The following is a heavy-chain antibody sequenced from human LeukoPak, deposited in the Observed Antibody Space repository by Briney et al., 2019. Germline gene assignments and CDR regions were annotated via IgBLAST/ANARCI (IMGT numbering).Heavy chain of an antibody. D-gene: IGHD4-11*01. J-gene: IGHJ5*02. Sequence: GASVKVSCKASGYTFTDYYLHWVRQAPGQGLEWMGWINPHSGGTDYAQQFQGRVTMTRDTSISTAYMELSRLRSDDTAVYYCAKRDSNYFGWFDPWGQGTLVTVSS. CDR2: INPHSGGT. CDR3: AKRDSNYFGWFDP. V-gene: IGHV1-2*02. CDR1: GYTFTDYY.